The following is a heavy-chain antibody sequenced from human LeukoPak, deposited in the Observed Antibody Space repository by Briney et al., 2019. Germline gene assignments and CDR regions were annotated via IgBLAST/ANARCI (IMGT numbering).Heavy chain of an antibody. CDR2: IYYSGST. Sequence: SETLSLTCTVSGGSISSYYWSWIRQPPGKGLEWIGYIYYSGSTNYNPSLKSRVTISVDTSKNQFSLKLSSVTAADTAVYYCARDLEGYDSLDPWGQGTLVTVSS. V-gene: IGHV4-59*01. CDR3: ARDLEGYDSLDP. D-gene: IGHD3-3*01. CDR1: GGSISSYY. J-gene: IGHJ5*02.